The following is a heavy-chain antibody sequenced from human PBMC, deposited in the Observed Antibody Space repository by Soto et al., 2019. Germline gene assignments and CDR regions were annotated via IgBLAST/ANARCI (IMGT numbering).Heavy chain of an antibody. Sequence: SETLSLTCTVSGGSISSSSYYWGWIRQPPGKGLEWIGSIYYSGSTYYNPSLKSRVTISVDTSKNQFSLKLSSVTAADTAVYYCARQFSRSAFHRNWFDPWGQGTLVTVS. CDR3: ARQFSRSAFHRNWFDP. J-gene: IGHJ5*02. CDR2: IYYSGST. V-gene: IGHV4-39*01. CDR1: GGSISSSSYY. D-gene: IGHD6-25*01.